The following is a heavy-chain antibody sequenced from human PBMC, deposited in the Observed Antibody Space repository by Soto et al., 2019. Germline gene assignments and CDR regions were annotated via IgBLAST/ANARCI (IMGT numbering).Heavy chain of an antibody. V-gene: IGHV3-23*01. CDR1: GFTFSHYA. D-gene: IGHD3-10*01. CDR3: AIKYHFGSGSYLYYFDY. CDR2: IAADGGST. Sequence: HPGGSLRLSCAASGFTFSHYAMSWVRQAPGKGLEWVSTIAADGGSTYYGDSVKGRFSISRDNSKNTLFLQLNSLRAEDTAVYYCAIKYHFGSGSYLYYFDYWGQGGLVTVSS. J-gene: IGHJ4*02.